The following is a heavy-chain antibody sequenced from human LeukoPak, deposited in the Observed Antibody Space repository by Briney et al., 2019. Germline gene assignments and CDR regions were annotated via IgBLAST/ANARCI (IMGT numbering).Heavy chain of an antibody. D-gene: IGHD2-15*01. V-gene: IGHV3-30-3*02. CDR1: GFTFSSYA. CDR3: AKIYQNRVVVGGKGAFDI. Sequence: PGGSLRLSCAASGFTFSSYAMHWVRQAPGKGLEWVAVISYDGSNKYYADSVKGRFTISRDNSKNTLYLQMDSLRAEDTAIYYCAKIYQNRVVVGGKGAFDIWGQGTAVTVSS. J-gene: IGHJ3*02. CDR2: ISYDGSNK.